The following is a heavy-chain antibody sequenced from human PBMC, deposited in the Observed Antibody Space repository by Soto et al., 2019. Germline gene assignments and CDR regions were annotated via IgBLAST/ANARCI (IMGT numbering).Heavy chain of an antibody. Sequence: GGSLRLSCAASGFTFSSYSMNWVRQAPGKGLEWVSYIRDSSSTIYYADSVKGRFTVSRDNAKNSLYLQMNSLRDEDTAVYYCARDRSPAYYYDPDGYSDALDIWGQGIMVTVSS. D-gene: IGHD3-22*01. V-gene: IGHV3-48*02. CDR1: GFTFSSYS. CDR3: ARDRSPAYYYDPDGYSDALDI. J-gene: IGHJ3*02. CDR2: IRDSSSTI.